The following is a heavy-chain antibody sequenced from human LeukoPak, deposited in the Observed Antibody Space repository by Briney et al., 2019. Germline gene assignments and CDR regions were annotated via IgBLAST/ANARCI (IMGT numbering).Heavy chain of an antibody. CDR2: IYNVGTK. Sequence: PGGSLRLSCDASGFTFSTNYMAWVRQAPGEGLEWVSVIYNVGTKFYADSVKGRFTISRDNPDNTLHLQMNSLRVEDTAVYYCVKEGGYCSTTNCPLGYWGQGTLVAVSS. D-gene: IGHD2-2*01. CDR1: GFTFSTNY. J-gene: IGHJ4*02. V-gene: IGHV3-66*01. CDR3: VKEGGYCSTTNCPLGY.